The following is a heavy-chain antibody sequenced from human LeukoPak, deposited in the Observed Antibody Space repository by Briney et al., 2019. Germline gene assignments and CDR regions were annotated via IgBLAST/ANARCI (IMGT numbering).Heavy chain of an antibody. Sequence: SETLSLTCVVSGYSISSGYHWGWLRQPPKKGLEWIGSVYRGGTTYYDPSFKSLITIAVDTSKNLIPQKGRSVTAADTALYYCVRENWVFDYWGQGILVSVSS. CDR2: VYRGGTT. D-gene: IGHD7-27*01. V-gene: IGHV4-38-2*02. CDR3: VRENWVFDY. CDR1: GYSISSGYH. J-gene: IGHJ4*02.